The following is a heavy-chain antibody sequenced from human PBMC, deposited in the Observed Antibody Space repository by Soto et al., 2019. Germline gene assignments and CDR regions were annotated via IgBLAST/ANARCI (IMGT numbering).Heavy chain of an antibody. CDR1: GGSISSYY. D-gene: IGHD7-27*01. CDR3: ARHPGASFDY. J-gene: IGHJ4*02. Sequence: QVQLQESGPGLVKPSETLSLTCTVSGGSISSYYWSWIRQPPGKRLEWIGYIYYSGSTNYTPSLTSRVTISVDPSKNQFSLKLSSVTAAESAVYYCARHPGASFDYWGQGTLVTVSS. V-gene: IGHV4-59*01. CDR2: IYYSGST.